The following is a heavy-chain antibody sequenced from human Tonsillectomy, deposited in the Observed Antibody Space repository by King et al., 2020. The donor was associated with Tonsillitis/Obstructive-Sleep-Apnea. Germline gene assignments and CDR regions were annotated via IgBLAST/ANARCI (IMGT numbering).Heavy chain of an antibody. V-gene: IGHV4-34*01. CDR2: INHRGST. CDR3: ARGEIVVVVAASEYFHH. D-gene: IGHD2-15*01. J-gene: IGHJ1*01. Sequence: VQLQQWGAGLLKPSETLPLTCAVYGGSLSGYYWGCIRQPPGKGLEWIGEINHRGSTNYNPSLKSRVTMSVDTSKNQFSLKLSSVTAADTAVYYCARGEIVVVVAASEYFHHWGQGTLVTVSS. CDR1: GGSLSGYY.